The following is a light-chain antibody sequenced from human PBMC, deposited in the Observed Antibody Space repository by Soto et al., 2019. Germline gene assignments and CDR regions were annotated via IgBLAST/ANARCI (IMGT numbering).Light chain of an antibody. Sequence: EIVLTQSPATPSLSPGERATLSCRASQAVGHYLAWYQQKPGQAPRLLIYDISYRATGIPARFTGSGSGTDFTLTISSLEPEDFAVYYCQQRSNWPRTFGRGTKVEIK. J-gene: IGKJ1*01. V-gene: IGKV3-11*01. CDR1: QAVGHY. CDR2: DIS. CDR3: QQRSNWPRT.